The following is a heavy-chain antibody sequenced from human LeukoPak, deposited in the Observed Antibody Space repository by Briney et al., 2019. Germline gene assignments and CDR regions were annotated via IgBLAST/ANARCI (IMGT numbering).Heavy chain of an antibody. D-gene: IGHD2-2*02. J-gene: IGHJ4*02. CDR2: IKQDGSEK. CDR1: GFTFSSYW. V-gene: IGHV3-7*01. CDR3: ARERAEDIVVVPAAIHPEIVATIDDFDY. Sequence: GGSLRLSCAASGFTFSSYWMSWVRQAPGKGREWVANIKQDGSEKYYVDSVKGRFTISRDNAKNSLYLQMNSLRAEDTAVYYCARERAEDIVVVPAAIHPEIVATIDDFDYWGQGTLVTVSS.